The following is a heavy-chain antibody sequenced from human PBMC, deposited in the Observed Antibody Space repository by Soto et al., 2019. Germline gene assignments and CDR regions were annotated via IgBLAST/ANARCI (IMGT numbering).Heavy chain of an antibody. CDR3: ASPRTAYDY. D-gene: IGHD2-2*01. CDR2: INAGTGNT. J-gene: IGHJ4*02. Sequence: GASVKVSCKASGYTFTSYAMHWVRQAPGQRLEWMGWINAGTGNTQYSQKFQGRVTITRDTSASTAYMELSSLRSEDTALYYCASPRTAYDYWGQGTLVTVSS. CDR1: GYTFTSYA. V-gene: IGHV1-3*01.